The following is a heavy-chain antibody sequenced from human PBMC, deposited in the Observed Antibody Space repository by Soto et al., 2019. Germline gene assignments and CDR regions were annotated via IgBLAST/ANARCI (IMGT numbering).Heavy chain of an antibody. CDR2: IGFDRSKK. CDR3: AREALELGYCSCGSFRTSDSVDV. V-gene: IGHV3-33*01. J-gene: IGHJ3*01. CDR1: GFTFSSYG. Sequence: QVQLVESGGGVVQPGRSLRLSCAASGFTFSSYGMHWVRQAPGKGLEWVARIGFDRSKKDYADSVKGRFTISRDNSKKTMYMQMYRLRAEETAVYSCAREALELGYCSCGSFRTSDSVDVWGQGTMVNVPS. D-gene: IGHD2-15*01.